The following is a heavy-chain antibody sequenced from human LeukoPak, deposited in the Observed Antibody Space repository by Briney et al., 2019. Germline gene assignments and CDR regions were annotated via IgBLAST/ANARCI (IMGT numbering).Heavy chain of an antibody. Sequence: ASVKVSCKASGYTFTGYYMHWVRQAPGQGLEWMGWINPNSGGTNYAQKFQGRVTMTRDTSISTAYMELSRLRSDDTAVYYCARGRAYSHGYSADYWGQGTLVTVSS. D-gene: IGHD5-18*01. CDR1: GYTFTGYY. V-gene: IGHV1-2*02. CDR2: INPNSGGT. CDR3: ARGRAYSHGYSADY. J-gene: IGHJ4*02.